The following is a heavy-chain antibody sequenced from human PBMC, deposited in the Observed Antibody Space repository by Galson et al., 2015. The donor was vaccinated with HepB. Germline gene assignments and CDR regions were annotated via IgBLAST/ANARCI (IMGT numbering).Heavy chain of an antibody. V-gene: IGHV1-8*01. CDR1: GYTFTSYD. J-gene: IGHJ5*02. CDR3: ARAAKWHYDFWSGYLSGSWFDP. D-gene: IGHD3-3*01. Sequence: SVKVSCKASGYTFTSYDINWVRRATGQGLEWMGWMNPNSGKTGYEQKFQGRVTMTRDTSIGTAYMELSSLRPEDTAVYYCARAAKWHYDFWSGYLSGSWFDPWGQGTLVTVSS. CDR2: MNPNSGKT.